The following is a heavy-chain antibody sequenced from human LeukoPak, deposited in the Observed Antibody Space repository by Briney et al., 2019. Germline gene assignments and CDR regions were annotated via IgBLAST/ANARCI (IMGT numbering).Heavy chain of an antibody. Sequence: QPGGSLRLSCAASGFTFGSHWMSWVRQAPGKGLEWVADINQDGSDKHYVDSVKGRFTISRDNAESWLYLQVNSLRAEDTAVYYCVRDPRSFHFWGRGTLVTVSS. CDR2: INQDGSDK. V-gene: IGHV3-7*01. D-gene: IGHD3-16*02. J-gene: IGHJ1*01. CDR1: GFTFGSHW. CDR3: VRDPRSFHF.